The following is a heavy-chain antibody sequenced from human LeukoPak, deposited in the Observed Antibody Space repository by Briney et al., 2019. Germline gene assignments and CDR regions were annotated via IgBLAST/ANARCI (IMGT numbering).Heavy chain of an antibody. D-gene: IGHD4-17*01. CDR1: GGTFSSYA. CDR3: ARGLHGDYGYFDY. Sequence: SVKVSCKASGGTFSSYAISWVRQAPGQGLEWMGGVIPMFATANCAPKFQDRVTITADESTSTAYMELRSLRSEDTAVYHCARGLHGDYGYFDYWGQGTLVTVSS. J-gene: IGHJ4*02. V-gene: IGHV1-69*13. CDR2: VIPMFATA.